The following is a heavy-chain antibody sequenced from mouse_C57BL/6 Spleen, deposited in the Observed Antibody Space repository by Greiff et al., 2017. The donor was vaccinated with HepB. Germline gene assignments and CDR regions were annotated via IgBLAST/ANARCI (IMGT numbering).Heavy chain of an antibody. Sequence: EVQRVESGGGLVQSGRSLRLSCATSGFTFSDFYMEWVRQAPGKGLEWIAASRNKANDYTTEYSASVKGRFIVSRDTSQSILYLQMNALRAEDTAIYYCARDNYGSSYEFAYWGQGTLVTVSA. CDR1: GFTFSDFY. CDR2: SRNKANDYTT. V-gene: IGHV7-1*01. J-gene: IGHJ3*01. CDR3: ARDNYGSSYEFAY. D-gene: IGHD1-1*01.